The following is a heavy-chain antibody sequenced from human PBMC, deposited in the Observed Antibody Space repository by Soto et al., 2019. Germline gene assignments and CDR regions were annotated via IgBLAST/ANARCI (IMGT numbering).Heavy chain of an antibody. J-gene: IGHJ6*02. Sequence: QVQLVESGGGVVQPGRSLRLSCAASGFTFSSYAMHWVRQAPGKGLEWVAVISYDGSNKYYADSVKGRFTISRDNSKNTLYLQMNSLRAEDTAVYYCARGGAVANPYGMDVWGQGTTVTVSS. V-gene: IGHV3-30-3*01. CDR3: ARGGAVANPYGMDV. D-gene: IGHD6-19*01. CDR2: ISYDGSNK. CDR1: GFTFSSYA.